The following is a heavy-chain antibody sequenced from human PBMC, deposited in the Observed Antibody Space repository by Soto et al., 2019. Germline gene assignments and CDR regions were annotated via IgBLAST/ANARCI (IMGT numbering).Heavy chain of an antibody. CDR2: IDPSDSYT. CDR1: GGTFSSYA. V-gene: IGHV5-10-1*01. Sequence: KVSCKASGGTFSSYASSWVRQMPGKGLEWMGRIDPSDSYTNYSPSFQGHVTISADKSISTAYLQWSSLKASDTAMYYCARLQAAAGDNDLTFDYWGQGTLVTVSS. D-gene: IGHD6-13*01. CDR3: ARLQAAAGDNDLTFDY. J-gene: IGHJ4*02.